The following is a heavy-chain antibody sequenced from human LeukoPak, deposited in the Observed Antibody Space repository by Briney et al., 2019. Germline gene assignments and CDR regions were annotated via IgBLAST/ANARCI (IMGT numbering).Heavy chain of an antibody. V-gene: IGHV3-30*02. D-gene: IGHD3-16*01. Sequence: PTGGSLRLSCAASGFTFSTYGMHWVRQAPGKGLEWVAFIRYDGNNKYYADSVKGRFTISRDNSKNMLYLEMKSLRPEDTAVYYCAKNGPDYIWGDYLDYWGQGTLFTVSS. CDR1: GFTFSTYG. J-gene: IGHJ4*03. CDR3: AKNGPDYIWGDYLDY. CDR2: IRYDGNNK.